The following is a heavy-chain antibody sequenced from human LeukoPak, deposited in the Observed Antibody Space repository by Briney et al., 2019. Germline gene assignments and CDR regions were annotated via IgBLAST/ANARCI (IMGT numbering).Heavy chain of an antibody. Sequence: ASVKVSCKASGYTFTSYGISWVRQAPGQGLEWMGWISAYNGNTNYAQKLQGRVTMTTDTSTSTAYMELRSLRSDDTAVYYCARCGAGYYGSGSYYKPGVDYWGQGTLVTVSS. D-gene: IGHD3-10*01. V-gene: IGHV1-18*01. J-gene: IGHJ4*02. CDR2: ISAYNGNT. CDR1: GYTFTSYG. CDR3: ARCGAGYYGSGSYYKPGVDY.